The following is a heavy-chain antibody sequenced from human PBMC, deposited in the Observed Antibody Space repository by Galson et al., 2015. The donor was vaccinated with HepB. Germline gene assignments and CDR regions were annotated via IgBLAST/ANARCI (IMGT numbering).Heavy chain of an antibody. CDR3: ARTTYDSSGYYDY. CDR2: IYYSGST. D-gene: IGHD3-22*01. Sequence: LSLTCTVSGGSISSYYWSWIRQPPGKGLEWIGYIYYSGSTNYNPTLKSRVTISVDTSKNQFSLKLSSVTAADTAVYYCARTTYDSSGYYDYWGQGALVTVSS. J-gene: IGHJ4*02. CDR1: GGSISSYY. V-gene: IGHV4-59*01.